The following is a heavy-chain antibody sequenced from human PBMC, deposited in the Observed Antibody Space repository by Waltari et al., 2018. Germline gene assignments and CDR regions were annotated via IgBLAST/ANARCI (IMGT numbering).Heavy chain of an antibody. CDR1: GATFSSYA. D-gene: IGHD3-10*01. CDR3: ARGTTESAFDI. CDR2: IIPSFGTA. V-gene: IGHV1-69*08. J-gene: IGHJ3*02. Sequence: QVQLVQSGAEVKKPGSSVKVSCKASGATFSSYAISGVRQAPGQGLEWMGRIIPSFGTANYAQKFQGRVTITADKSTSTAYMELSSLRSEDTAVYYCARGTTESAFDIWGQGTMVTVSS.